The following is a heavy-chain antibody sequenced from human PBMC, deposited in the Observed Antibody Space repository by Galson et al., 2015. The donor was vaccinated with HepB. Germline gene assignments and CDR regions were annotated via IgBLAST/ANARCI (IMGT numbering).Heavy chain of an antibody. CDR1: GFTFSSYS. J-gene: IGHJ6*02. Sequence: SLRLSCAASGFTFSSYSMNWVRQAPGKGLEWVSSISSSSSYIYYADSVKGRFTISRDNAKNSLYLQMNSLRAEDTAVYYCARGGRSSYYYGMDVWGQGTTVTVS. CDR2: ISSSSSYI. V-gene: IGHV3-21*01. CDR3: ARGGRSSYYYGMDV.